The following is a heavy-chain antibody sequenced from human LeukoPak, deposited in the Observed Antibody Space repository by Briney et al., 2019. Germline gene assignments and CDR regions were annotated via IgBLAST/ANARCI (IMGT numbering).Heavy chain of an antibody. J-gene: IGHJ6*03. CDR1: GYTFTSYD. V-gene: IGHV1-8*03. CDR3: ARGIFGVVRVLDYYYMDV. Sequence: GASVKVSCKASGYTFTSYDINWVRQATGQGLEWMGWMNPNSGNTGYAQKFQGRVTITRNTSISTAYMELSSLRSEDTAVYYCARGIFGVVRVLDYYYMDVWGKGTTVTVSS. D-gene: IGHD3-3*01. CDR2: MNPNSGNT.